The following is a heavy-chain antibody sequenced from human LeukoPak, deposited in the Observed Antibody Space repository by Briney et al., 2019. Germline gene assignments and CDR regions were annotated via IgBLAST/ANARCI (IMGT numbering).Heavy chain of an antibody. V-gene: IGHV1-3*01. CDR2: INAGNGNT. D-gene: IGHD6-13*01. Sequence: ASVKVSCKASGYTFTSYAMHWVRQAPGQRLEWMGWINAGNGNTKYSQKFQGRVTITRDTSASTAYMELSSLRSEDTAVYYCARDSGPPYSSSWYTEWARSFDYWGQGTLVTVSS. J-gene: IGHJ4*02. CDR1: GYTFTSYA. CDR3: ARDSGPPYSSSWYTEWARSFDY.